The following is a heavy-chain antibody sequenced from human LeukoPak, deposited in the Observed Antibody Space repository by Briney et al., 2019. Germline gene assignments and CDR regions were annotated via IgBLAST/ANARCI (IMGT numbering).Heavy chain of an antibody. V-gene: IGHV3-33*01. J-gene: IGHJ4*02. CDR3: ARDSSEMATINYFDY. CDR2: IWYDGSNK. D-gene: IGHD5-24*01. CDR1: GFTFSSYG. Sequence: GGSLRLSCAASGFTFSSYGMHWVRQAPGKGLEWVAVIWYDGSNKYYADSVKGRFTISRDNSKNTLYLQMNSLRAEDTAVYYCARDSSEMATINYFDYWGQGTLVTVSS.